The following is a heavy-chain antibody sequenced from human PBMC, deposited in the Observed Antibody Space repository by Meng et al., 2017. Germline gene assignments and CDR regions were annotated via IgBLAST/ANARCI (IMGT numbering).Heavy chain of an antibody. CDR2: ISGSGGST. Sequence: GGSLRLSCAASGFTFSSYAMSWVRQAPEKGLEWVSAISGSGGSTYYADSVKGRFTISRDNSKNTLYLQMNSLRTEDTAVYYCARGGYSSSWYIGDYWGQGTLVTVSS. D-gene: IGHD6-13*01. CDR1: GFTFSSYA. V-gene: IGHV3-23*01. J-gene: IGHJ4*02. CDR3: ARGGYSSSWYIGDY.